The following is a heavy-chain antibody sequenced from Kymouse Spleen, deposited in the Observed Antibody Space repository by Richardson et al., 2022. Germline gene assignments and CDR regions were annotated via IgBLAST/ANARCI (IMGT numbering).Heavy chain of an antibody. J-gene: IGHJ4*02. V-gene: IGHV4-59*01. CDR3: ARVYNWNYFDY. CDR1: GGSISSYY. D-gene: IGHD1-20*01,IGHD1-7*01. Sequence: QVQLQESGPGLVKPSETLSLTCTVSGGSISSYYWSWIRQPPGKGLEWIGYIYYSGSTNYNPSLKSRVTISVDTSKNQFSLKLSSVTAADTAVYYCARVYNWNYFDYWGQGTLVTVSS. CDR2: IYYSGST.